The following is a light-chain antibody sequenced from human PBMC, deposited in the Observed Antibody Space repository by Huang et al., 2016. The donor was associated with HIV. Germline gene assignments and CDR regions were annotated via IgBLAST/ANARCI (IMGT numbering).Light chain of an antibody. CDR2: GAS. CDR1: ENVSTNY. J-gene: IGKJ4*01. CDR3: QQYGTSPRT. Sequence: ELVLTQSPGTLSLSPGESATLSCSASENVSTNYLVWYQQKPGQPPRLLIYGASSRAAGIPDRFSGSGSGTDFTLTITRREPEDFAVYYCQQYGTSPRTFGGGTRVEI. V-gene: IGKV3-20*01.